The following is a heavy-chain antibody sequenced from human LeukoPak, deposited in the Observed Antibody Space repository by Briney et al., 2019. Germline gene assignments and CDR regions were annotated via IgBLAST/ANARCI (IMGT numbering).Heavy chain of an antibody. CDR1: GXTFSYYD. V-gene: IGHV3-13*04. J-gene: IGHJ4*02. Sequence: GGSLRLSCAASGXTFSYYDMHWVRQATGKGLEWVSTILSTGDTYCAGSVKGRFTISRENAKNSLYLQMNGLRAGDTAVYYCARATEGFDYWGQGTLVTVSS. CDR3: ARATEGFDY. CDR2: ILSTGDT.